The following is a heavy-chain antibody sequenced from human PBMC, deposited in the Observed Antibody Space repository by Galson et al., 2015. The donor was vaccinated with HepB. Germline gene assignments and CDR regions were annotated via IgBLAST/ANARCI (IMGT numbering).Heavy chain of an antibody. D-gene: IGHD4-17*01. CDR1: GGSFSGYY. V-gene: IGHV4-34*01. CDR3: ARSYGDYWSDAFDI. Sequence: SETLSLTCAVYGGSFSGYYWSWIRQPPGKGLEWIGEINHSGSTNYNPSLKSRVTISVDTSKNQFSLKLSSVTAADTAVYYCARSYGDYWSDAFDIWGQGTMVTVSS. J-gene: IGHJ3*02. CDR2: INHSGST.